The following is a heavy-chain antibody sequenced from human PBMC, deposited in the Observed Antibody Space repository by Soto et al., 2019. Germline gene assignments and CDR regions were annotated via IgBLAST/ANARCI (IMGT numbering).Heavy chain of an antibody. CDR3: ARVLPLYYYGMDV. V-gene: IGHV4-39*01. Sequence: SETLSLTCTVSGGSISSSSYYLGWIRQPPGKGLEWIGSIYYSGSTYYNPSLKSRVTISVDTSKNQFSLKLSSVTAADTAVYYCARVLPLYYYGMDVWGQGTTVTVSS. D-gene: IGHD3-10*01. CDR2: IYYSGST. J-gene: IGHJ6*02. CDR1: GGSISSSSYY.